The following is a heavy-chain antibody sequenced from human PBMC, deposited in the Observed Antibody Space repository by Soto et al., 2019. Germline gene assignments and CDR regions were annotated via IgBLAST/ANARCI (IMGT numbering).Heavy chain of an antibody. Sequence: PGESLKISCGASGYSFPAFWIGWVRQMPGKGLEWMGIIFPADSETRYSPSFQGQVTISADKPTSTAYLEWSSLKASDTAMYYCERRGAGYHYDFWGQGTLVTVSS. CDR2: IFPADSET. D-gene: IGHD5-12*01. J-gene: IGHJ4*02. V-gene: IGHV5-51*01. CDR1: GYSFPAFW. CDR3: ERRGAGYHYDF.